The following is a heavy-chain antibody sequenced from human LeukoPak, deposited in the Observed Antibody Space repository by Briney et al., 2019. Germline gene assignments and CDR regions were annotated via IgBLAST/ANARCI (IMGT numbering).Heavy chain of an antibody. Sequence: ASVKVSCKASGYTFTSYGISWVRRAPGQGLEWMGWISAYNGNTNCAQKLQGRVTMTTDTSTSTAYMELRSLRSDDTAVYYCARVSAAGLFDYWGQGTLVTVSS. CDR3: ARVSAAGLFDY. J-gene: IGHJ4*02. D-gene: IGHD6-13*01. CDR1: GYTFTSYG. V-gene: IGHV1-18*01. CDR2: ISAYNGNT.